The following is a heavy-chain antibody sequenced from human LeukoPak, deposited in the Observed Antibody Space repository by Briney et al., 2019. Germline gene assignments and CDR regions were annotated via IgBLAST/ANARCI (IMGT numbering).Heavy chain of an antibody. CDR2: INTDGSDT. J-gene: IGHJ4*02. D-gene: IGHD6-6*01. CDR3: TRGTTAARPDYFDY. CDR1: GFTFSRDW. Sequence: PGGSLRLSCAASGFTFSRDWMHWVRQAPRKGLVWVSRINTDGSDTDYADSVKGRFTISRDNAQNTLFLQMNSLRDEDTAVYYCTRGTTAARPDYFDYWGQGTLVTVSS. V-gene: IGHV3-74*01.